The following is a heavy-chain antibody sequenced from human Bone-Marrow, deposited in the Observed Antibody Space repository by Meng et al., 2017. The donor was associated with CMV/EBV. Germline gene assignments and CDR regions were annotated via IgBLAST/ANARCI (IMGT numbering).Heavy chain of an antibody. CDR3: ASRSGD. D-gene: IGHD3-22*01. CDR1: GGSISSSSYY. V-gene: IGHV4-39*07. J-gene: IGHJ4*02. Sequence: GSLRLSCTVSGGSISSSSYYWGWIRQPPGKGLEWIGEINHSGSTNYNPSLKSRVTISVDTSKNQFSLKLSSVTAADTAVYYCASRSGDWGQGTLVTVS. CDR2: INHSGST.